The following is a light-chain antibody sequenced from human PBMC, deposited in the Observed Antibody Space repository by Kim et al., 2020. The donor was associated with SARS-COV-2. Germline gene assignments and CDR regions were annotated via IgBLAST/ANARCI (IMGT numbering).Light chain of an antibody. CDR1: QDISNY. J-gene: IGKJ4*01. CDR3: QQYDNLPLT. Sequence: DIQMTQSPSSLSASVGDRVTITCQASQDISNYLNWYQQKPGKAPKLLIYDASNLETGVPSVFSGSGSGTDFTFTISSLQPEDIATYYCQQYDNLPLTFGGGTKVDIK. V-gene: IGKV1-33*01. CDR2: DAS.